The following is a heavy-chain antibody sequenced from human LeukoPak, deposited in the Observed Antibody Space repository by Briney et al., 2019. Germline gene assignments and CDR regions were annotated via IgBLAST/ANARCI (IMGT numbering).Heavy chain of an antibody. V-gene: IGHV1-69*04. Sequence: GSSVKVSCKASGGTFSSYVITWVQQAPGQGLEWMGRIIPMLDIQNYAQKFQGRVTITADKSTSTAYMELSSLRSEDTAVYYCASERGATQYFDYWGQGTLVTVSS. CDR3: ASERGATQYFDY. J-gene: IGHJ4*02. D-gene: IGHD3-10*01. CDR1: GGTFSSYV. CDR2: IIPMLDIQ.